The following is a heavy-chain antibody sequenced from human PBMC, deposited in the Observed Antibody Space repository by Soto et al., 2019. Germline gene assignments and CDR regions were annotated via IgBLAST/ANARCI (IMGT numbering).Heavy chain of an antibody. CDR3: ARVRPGTYSSSSVFDY. D-gene: IGHD6-6*01. Sequence: SETLSLTCTVTGDSISSRSYYWGWIRQPPGKGLEWIGSIYYSGSTYNNPSLESRVTISVDTSKNQFSLKLSSVTAADTAVYYCARVRPGTYSSSSVFDYWGQGTLVTVSS. J-gene: IGHJ4*02. V-gene: IGHV4-39*07. CDR2: IYYSGST. CDR1: GDSISSRSYY.